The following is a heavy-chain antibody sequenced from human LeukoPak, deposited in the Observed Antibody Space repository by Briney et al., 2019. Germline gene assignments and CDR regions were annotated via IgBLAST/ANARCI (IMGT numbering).Heavy chain of an antibody. D-gene: IGHD3-22*01. CDR2: INHSGST. Sequence: SETLSLTCAVYGGSFSGYYWSWIRQPPGKGVEWIGDINHSGSTNYNPSLKSRVTISVDTSKNQFSLKLSSVTAADTAVYYCASLTMIVVPWGQGTLVTVSS. CDR1: GGSFSGYY. CDR3: ASLTMIVVP. V-gene: IGHV4-34*01. J-gene: IGHJ4*02.